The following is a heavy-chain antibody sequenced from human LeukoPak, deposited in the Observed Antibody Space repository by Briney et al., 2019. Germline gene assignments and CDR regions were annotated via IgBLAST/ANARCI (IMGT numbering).Heavy chain of an antibody. CDR1: GGSISSSNW. Sequence: PSGTLSLTCAVSGGSISSSNWWSWVRQPPGKGLEWIGEIYHSGSTNYNPSLKSRVTISVDKSKNQSSLKLSSVTAADTAVYYCAREGGGGGELLWYWGQGTLVTVSS. CDR2: IYHSGST. J-gene: IGHJ4*02. V-gene: IGHV4-4*02. CDR3: AREGGGGGELLWY. D-gene: IGHD3-10*01.